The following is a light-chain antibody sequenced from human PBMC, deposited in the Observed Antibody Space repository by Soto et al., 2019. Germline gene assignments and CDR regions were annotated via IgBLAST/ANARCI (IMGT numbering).Light chain of an antibody. CDR1: SDDIGANNY. V-gene: IGLV2-14*01. J-gene: IGLJ2*01. Sequence: QSALTQPASVSGSPGQSSTISCTGTSDDIGANNYVSWYQHHPGKAPKILIYEAANRPSGISHRFSGSKSGNTASLTISGLQAEDEDDYFCTSYTSASTLVFGGGTKLTVL. CDR2: EAA. CDR3: TSYTSASTLV.